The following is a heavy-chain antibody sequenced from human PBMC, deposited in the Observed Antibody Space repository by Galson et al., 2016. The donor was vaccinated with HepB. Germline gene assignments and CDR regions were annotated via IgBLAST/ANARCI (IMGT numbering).Heavy chain of an antibody. CDR3: AREAGVRGSYYYNPPDY. D-gene: IGHD1-26*01. Sequence: SVKVSCKASGYTFTSYTIHWVRQAPGQRLEWMGWINAGNDNTKYSQKLQGRVTTTRDTSASTAYMELSSLRSEDTAVYYCAREAGVRGSYYYNPPDYWGQGTLVTVSS. CDR1: GYTFTSYT. V-gene: IGHV1-3*01. J-gene: IGHJ4*02. CDR2: INAGNDNT.